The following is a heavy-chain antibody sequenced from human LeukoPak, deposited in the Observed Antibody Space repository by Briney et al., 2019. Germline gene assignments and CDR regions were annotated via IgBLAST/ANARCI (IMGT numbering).Heavy chain of an antibody. CDR1: GFTFSSYS. J-gene: IGHJ4*02. CDR3: ARGPRHGAAGIG. Sequence: PGGSLRLSCAASGFTFSSYSMNWVRQAPGKGLEWVSSISSSSSYIYYADSVKGRFTISRDNAKNSLYLQMNSLRAEDTAVYYCARGPRHGAAGIGWGQGTLVTVSS. V-gene: IGHV3-21*01. CDR2: ISSSSSYI. D-gene: IGHD6-13*01.